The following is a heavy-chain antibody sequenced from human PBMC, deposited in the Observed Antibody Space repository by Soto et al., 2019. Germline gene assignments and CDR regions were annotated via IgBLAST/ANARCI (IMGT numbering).Heavy chain of an antibody. D-gene: IGHD4-17*01. CDR3: AKGRGDPGSGLDS. CDR2: LSGSGGST. J-gene: IGHJ4*02. Sequence: GGSLRLSCAASGFTFSSYAMSWVRQAPGKGLEWVSVLSGSGGSTYYADSVKGRFTISRDNSKNTLYLQMNSLRADDTAVYYCAKGRGDPGSGLDSWGQGTLVTVSS. V-gene: IGHV3-23*01. CDR1: GFTFSSYA.